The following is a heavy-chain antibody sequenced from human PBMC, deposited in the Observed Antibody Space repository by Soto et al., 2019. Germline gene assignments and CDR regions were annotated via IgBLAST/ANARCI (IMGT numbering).Heavy chain of an antibody. CDR3: TPLYRSGGHPRGDY. CDR1: GGTCSNYA. D-gene: IGHD3-10*01. V-gene: IGHV3-64D*08. CDR2: ITGNGDYT. J-gene: IGHJ4*02. Sequence: VGSLRVSCSAAGGTCSNYASQWVRQATGKGLEYVSAITGNGDYTYYADSVQDRFTVSRDNSKNSVSLHMTSLRPEDTAVYYCTPLYRSGGHPRGDYWGQGTLVTVSS.